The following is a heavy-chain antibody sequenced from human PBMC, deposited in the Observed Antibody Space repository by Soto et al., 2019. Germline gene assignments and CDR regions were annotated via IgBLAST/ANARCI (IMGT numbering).Heavy chain of an antibody. D-gene: IGHD3-3*01. CDR2: MNPNSGNT. CDR3: ARRVRLEYYDFWSGSEDYMDV. V-gene: IGHV1-8*01. CDR1: GYTFTSYD. Sequence: ASVKVSCKASGYTFTSYDINWVRQATGQGLEWMGWMNPNSGNTGYAQKFQGRVTMTRNTSISTAYMELSSLRSEDTAVYYCARRVRLEYYDFWSGSEDYMDVWGKGTTVTVSS. J-gene: IGHJ6*03.